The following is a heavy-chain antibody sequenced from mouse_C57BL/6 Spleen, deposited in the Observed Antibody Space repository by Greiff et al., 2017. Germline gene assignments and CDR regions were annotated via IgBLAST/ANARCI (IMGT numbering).Heavy chain of an antibody. Sequence: VKLMESGAELAKPGASVKLSCKASGYTFTSYSMHWVKQRSGQGLEWIGYIYPSSGYTKYNQKFKDKATLTADKSSSTAYMQLSRLTSEDSAVXYCAGGGDYDDGDYIDYWGQGTTLTVSS. CDR3: AGGGDYDDGDYIDY. V-gene: IGHV1-7*01. CDR2: IYPSSGYT. CDR1: GYTFTSYS. D-gene: IGHD2-4*01. J-gene: IGHJ2*01.